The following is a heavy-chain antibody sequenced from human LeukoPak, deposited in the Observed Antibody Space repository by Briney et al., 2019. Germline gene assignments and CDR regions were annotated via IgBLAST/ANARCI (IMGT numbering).Heavy chain of an antibody. CDR3: ARHYWGNSDLFDY. D-gene: IGHD4-23*01. V-gene: IGHV4-39*01. CDR2: IYYSGST. Sequence: SETPSLTCTVSGGSISSSSYYWGWIRQPPGKGLEWIGSIYYSGSTHYNPSLKSRVTISVDTSKNQFSLKLSSVTAADTAVYYCARHYWGNSDLFDYWGQGTLVTVSS. CDR1: GGSISSSSYY. J-gene: IGHJ4*02.